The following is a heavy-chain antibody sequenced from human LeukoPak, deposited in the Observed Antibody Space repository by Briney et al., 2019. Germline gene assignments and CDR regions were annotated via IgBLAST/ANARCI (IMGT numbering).Heavy chain of an antibody. J-gene: IGHJ4*02. CDR1: GFTFSSYE. Sequence: GGFRRLSRAAAGFTFSSYEMNWVRQAPGKGLEWVSYISSSGSTIYYADSVKGRFTISRDNAKNSLYLQMNSLRAEDTAVYYCARSEGTIGGYSGYDDYWGQGTLVTVSS. CDR3: ARSEGTIGGYSGYDDY. D-gene: IGHD5-12*01. CDR2: ISSSGSTI. V-gene: IGHV3-48*03.